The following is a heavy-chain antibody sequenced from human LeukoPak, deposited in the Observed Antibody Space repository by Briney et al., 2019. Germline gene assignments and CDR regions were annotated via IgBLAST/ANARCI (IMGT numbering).Heavy chain of an antibody. D-gene: IGHD2-15*01. Sequence: GGSLRLSCAASGFTFSSYAMHWVRQAPGKGLEWVANIKQDGSEKYYVDSVKGRFTISRDNAKNSLYLQMNSLRDEDTAVYYCAKKGGSPDYWGQGALVTVSS. V-gene: IGHV3-7*01. CDR2: IKQDGSEK. J-gene: IGHJ4*02. CDR3: AKKGGSPDY. CDR1: GFTFSSYA.